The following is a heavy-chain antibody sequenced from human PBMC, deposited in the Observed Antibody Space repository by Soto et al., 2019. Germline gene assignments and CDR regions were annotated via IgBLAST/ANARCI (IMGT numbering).Heavy chain of an antibody. CDR1: GYTFTGYY. V-gene: IGHV1-2*04. Sequence: QVQLVQSGAEVKKPGASVKVSCKASGYTFTGYYMHWVRQAPGQGLEWMGWINPNSGGTNYAQKFQGWVTMTRDTSISTAYMELSRLRSDDTAVYYCARDLRYFDWLSTYFDYWGQGTLVTVSS. D-gene: IGHD3-9*01. CDR2: INPNSGGT. CDR3: ARDLRYFDWLSTYFDY. J-gene: IGHJ4*02.